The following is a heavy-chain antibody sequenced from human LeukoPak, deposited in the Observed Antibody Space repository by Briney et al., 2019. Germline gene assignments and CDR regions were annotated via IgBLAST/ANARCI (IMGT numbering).Heavy chain of an antibody. CDR2: IIPIFGTA. V-gene: IGHV1-69*06. D-gene: IGHD6-13*01. Sequence: GASVKVSCKASGGTFSSYAISWVRQAPGQGLEWMGGIIPIFGTANYAQKFQGRVTITADKSTSTAYMELSSLRSEDTAVYYCARQDPWQQLVGGPFDPWGQGTLVTVSS. CDR1: GGTFSSYA. CDR3: ARQDPWQQLVGGPFDP. J-gene: IGHJ5*02.